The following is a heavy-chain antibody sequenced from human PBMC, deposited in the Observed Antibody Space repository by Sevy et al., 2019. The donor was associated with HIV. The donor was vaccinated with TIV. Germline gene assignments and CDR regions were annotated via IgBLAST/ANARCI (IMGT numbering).Heavy chain of an antibody. CDR3: ARGRIAVAVL. Sequence: GGSLRLSCAASGFTFSSYSMNWVRQAPGKGLEWVSYISSSSSTIYYAGSVKGRFTISRDNAKNSLYLQMNSLRAEDTAVYYCARGRIAVAVLWGQGTLVTVSS. J-gene: IGHJ4*02. D-gene: IGHD6-19*01. V-gene: IGHV3-48*01. CDR1: GFTFSSYS. CDR2: ISSSSSTI.